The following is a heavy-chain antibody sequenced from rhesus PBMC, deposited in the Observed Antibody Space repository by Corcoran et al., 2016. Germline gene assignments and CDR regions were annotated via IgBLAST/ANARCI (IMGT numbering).Heavy chain of an antibody. V-gene: IGHV1-111*02. CDR3: GTESRYGDHSDS. Sequence: EVQLVQSGAEVKKPGASVKISCKASGYTFTDYYLHWVRKNPGKGHEWMGRVSPEDGEPKPEQKFQDRLTLPADTPTAIAYMELGSLISEDPAVYYCGTESRYGDHSDSWGQGVLVTVSS. CDR2: VSPEDGEP. D-gene: IGHD6-25*01. J-gene: IGHJ4*01. CDR1: GYTFTDYY.